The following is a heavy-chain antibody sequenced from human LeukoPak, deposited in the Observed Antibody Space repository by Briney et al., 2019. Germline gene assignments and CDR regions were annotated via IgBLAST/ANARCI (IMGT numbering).Heavy chain of an antibody. V-gene: IGHV4-59*12. CDR3: ARGLTYYYDSGGYYTPYNWFDH. J-gene: IGHJ5*02. D-gene: IGHD3-22*01. CDR2: IDYSGST. Sequence: SETLSLTCTVSGGSISTYYWSWIRQPPEKGLEWIGYIDYSGSTTYNPSLESRVTTSVGTSKNQLSLKLSSVTAADTAVYYCARGLTYYYDSGGYYTPYNWFDHWGQGALVTVAS. CDR1: GGSISTYY.